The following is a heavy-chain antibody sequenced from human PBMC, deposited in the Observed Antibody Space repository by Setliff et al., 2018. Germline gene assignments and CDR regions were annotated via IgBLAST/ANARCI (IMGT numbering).Heavy chain of an antibody. CDR1: GFTLDDYY. V-gene: IGHV3-11*04. CDR3: ARAIPYCSGGVCSEDNWFDS. Sequence: GGSLRLSCEASGFTLDDYYMTWIRQAPGKGLEWISYISSSGYTIYYANSVKGRFSISRDDALNSLFLEMNSLRVDDTAIYYCARAIPYCSGGVCSEDNWFDSWGQGTRVTVSS. D-gene: IGHD2-8*02. J-gene: IGHJ5*01. CDR2: ISSSGYTI.